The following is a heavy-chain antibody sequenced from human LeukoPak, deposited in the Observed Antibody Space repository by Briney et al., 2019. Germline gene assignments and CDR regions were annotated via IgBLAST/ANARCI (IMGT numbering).Heavy chain of an antibody. Sequence: ASVKVSCKASGGTFSSYAISWVRQAPGQRLEWMGGIIPIFGTANYAQKFQGGVTITTDESTSTAYMELSSLRAEDTAVYYCAMTRGLRRDYWGQGTLVTVSS. CDR2: IIPIFGTA. CDR3: AMTRGLRRDY. J-gene: IGHJ4*02. CDR1: GGTFSSYA. V-gene: IGHV1-69*05.